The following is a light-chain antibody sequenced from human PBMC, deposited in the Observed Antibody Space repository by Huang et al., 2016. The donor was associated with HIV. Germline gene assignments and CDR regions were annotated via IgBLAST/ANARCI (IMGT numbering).Light chain of an antibody. J-gene: IGKJ4*01. V-gene: IGKV1-39*01. CDR3: QQSYSTPLT. CDR1: QSISSY. Sequence: DIQMTQSPSSLSASVGDRVTIPCRASQSISSYLNWYQQKPGKAPKLMIYAASRLQSGVPSRFSGSGSGTDFTLTISSLQPEDFATDYCQQSYSTPLTFGGGTKVEIK. CDR2: AAS.